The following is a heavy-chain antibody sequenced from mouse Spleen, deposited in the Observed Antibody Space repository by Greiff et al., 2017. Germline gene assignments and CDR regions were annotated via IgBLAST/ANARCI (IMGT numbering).Heavy chain of an antibody. Sequence: EVKLMESGGGLVKPGGSLKLSCAASGFTFSDYYMYWVRQTPEERLEWVATISDGGSYTYYPDSVKGRFTMSRDNAKNNLYLEMSRLTSEDTALYYCARSYGYDEYYAIGYWGQGNSVTVSS. D-gene: IGHD2-2*01. CDR3: ARSYGYDEYYAIGY. CDR1: GFTFSDYY. CDR2: ISDGGSYT. J-gene: IGHJ4*01. V-gene: IGHV5-4*02.